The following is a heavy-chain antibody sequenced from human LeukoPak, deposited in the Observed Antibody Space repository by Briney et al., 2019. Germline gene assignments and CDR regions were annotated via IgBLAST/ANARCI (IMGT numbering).Heavy chain of an antibody. J-gene: IGHJ3*02. CDR3: ARPTTVTMVDAFNI. CDR2: IKQDGTEK. Sequence: GGSLRLSCAAAGFNFSSYWMTWVRQAPGKGLEWVANIKQDGTEKYYVDSVKGRLTISRDNAKNSLYLQMNSLRAVDTAVYFCARPTTVTMVDAFNIWGLGTMVTVSS. V-gene: IGHV3-7*04. D-gene: IGHD4-17*01. CDR1: GFNFSSYW.